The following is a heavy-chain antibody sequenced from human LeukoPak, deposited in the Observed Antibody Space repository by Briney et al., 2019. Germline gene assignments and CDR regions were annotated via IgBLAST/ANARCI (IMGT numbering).Heavy chain of an antibody. D-gene: IGHD3-10*01. V-gene: IGHV3-7*01. CDR2: INEDGSEK. CDR1: GFIFRNYW. Sequence: GGSLRLSCAAAGFIFRNYWMGWVRQAPGKGLEWVAKINEDGSEKYYVDSVKGRFIISRDNAKNLLYLQMNILRAEDTAVFYCLSGSGHCGQGTLVTVSS. CDR3: LSGSGH. J-gene: IGHJ4*02.